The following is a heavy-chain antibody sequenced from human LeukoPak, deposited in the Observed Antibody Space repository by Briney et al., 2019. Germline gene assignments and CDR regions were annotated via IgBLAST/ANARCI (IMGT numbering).Heavy chain of an antibody. Sequence: SETLSPTCTVSGGSISSYYWSWIRQPPGKGLEWIGYIYYSGSTNYNPSLKSRVTISVDTSKNQFSLKLSSVTAADTAVYYCARAKGDLYSSSWYRSYYFDYWGQGTLVTVSS. V-gene: IGHV4-59*01. CDR1: GGSISSYY. CDR3: ARAKGDLYSSSWYRSYYFDY. D-gene: IGHD6-13*01. J-gene: IGHJ4*02. CDR2: IYYSGST.